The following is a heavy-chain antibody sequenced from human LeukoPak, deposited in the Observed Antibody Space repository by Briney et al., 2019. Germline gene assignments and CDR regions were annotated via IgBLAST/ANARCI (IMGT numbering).Heavy chain of an antibody. Sequence: PSETLSLTCTVAAGSISSSSYYWGWIRQPPGKGLDWIGSIYFSGITSYNQSLNNRLTISVDTSKNQFSLTLSFVTAADTAVYYCARLNYYGSGSYYPHLYNWFDPWGQGTLVTVSS. CDR2: IYFSGIT. CDR1: AGSISSSSYY. V-gene: IGHV4-39*01. J-gene: IGHJ5*02. D-gene: IGHD3-10*01. CDR3: ARLNYYGSGSYYPHLYNWFDP.